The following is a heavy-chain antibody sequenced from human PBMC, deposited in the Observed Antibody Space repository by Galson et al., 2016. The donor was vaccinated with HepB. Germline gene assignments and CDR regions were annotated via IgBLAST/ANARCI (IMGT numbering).Heavy chain of an antibody. CDR2: ISRSGDSR. J-gene: IGHJ6*04. CDR1: GFTFNNYG. D-gene: IGHD1-26*01. Sequence: SLRLSCAASGFTFNNYGMTWVRQAPGKGLEGVSSISRSGDSRYYADSVKGRFTISRDNSKNTLSLQINSLRAEDTAVYYCVQGSTAPAVWGKGTTVTVSS. CDR3: VQGSTAPAV. V-gene: IGHV3-23*01.